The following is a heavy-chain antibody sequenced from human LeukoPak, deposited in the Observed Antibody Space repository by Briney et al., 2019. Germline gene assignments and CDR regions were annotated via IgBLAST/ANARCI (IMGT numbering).Heavy chain of an antibody. D-gene: IGHD2-15*01. Sequence: ASVKVSCKASGYTFTSYGISWVRQAPGQGPEWMGWISAYNGNTNYAQKLQGRVTMTTDTSTSTAYMELRSLRSDDTAVYYCASLNCSGGSCILDYWGQGTLVTVSS. V-gene: IGHV1-18*01. CDR1: GYTFTSYG. J-gene: IGHJ4*02. CDR3: ASLNCSGGSCILDY. CDR2: ISAYNGNT.